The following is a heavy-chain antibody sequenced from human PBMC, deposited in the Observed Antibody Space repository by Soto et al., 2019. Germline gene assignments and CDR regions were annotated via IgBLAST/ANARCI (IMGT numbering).Heavy chain of an antibody. Sequence: GGSLRLSCAASGFTFTKYAMIWVRQAPGRGLEWVASIKGGGGYRYYVDSVKGRFTISRDDSKNTLYLQMNSLRAEDTAVYFCVRGRYCSGGSCYLDYWGQGALVTVSS. CDR1: GFTFTKYA. V-gene: IGHV3-7*01. D-gene: IGHD2-15*01. CDR2: IKGGGGYR. J-gene: IGHJ4*02. CDR3: VRGRYCSGGSCYLDY.